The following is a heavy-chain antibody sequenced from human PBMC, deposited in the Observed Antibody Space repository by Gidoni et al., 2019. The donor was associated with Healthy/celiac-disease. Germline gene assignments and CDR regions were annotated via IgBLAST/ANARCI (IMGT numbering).Heavy chain of an antibody. CDR2: MNPNSGNT. V-gene: IGHV1-8*01. CDR1: GYTFTSYD. CDR3: AVRYYDFWSGYWGYFDL. D-gene: IGHD3-3*01. J-gene: IGHJ2*01. Sequence: QVQLVQSGAEVKKPGASVKVSCKASGYTFTSYDINWVRQATGQGLEWMGWMNPNSGNTGYAQKFQGRVTMTRNTSISTAYMELSSLRSEDTAVYYCAVRYYDFWSGYWGYFDLWGRGTLVTVSS.